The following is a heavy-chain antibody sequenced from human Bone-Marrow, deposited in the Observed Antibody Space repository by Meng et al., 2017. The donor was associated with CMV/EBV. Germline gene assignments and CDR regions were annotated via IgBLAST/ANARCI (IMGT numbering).Heavy chain of an antibody. Sequence: CKASCYTFNTHSTNWVRQSPGQGLDWMECINTYNGNAKFAQKFQGRVTLTTASSTTTAFMELRSLRSDDTAVYYCARDEATWGFCDLWGRGTLVTVSS. CDR2: INTYNGNA. J-gene: IGHJ2*01. CDR3: ARDEATWGFCDL. CDR1: CYTFNTHS. D-gene: IGHD7-27*01. V-gene: IGHV1-18*01.